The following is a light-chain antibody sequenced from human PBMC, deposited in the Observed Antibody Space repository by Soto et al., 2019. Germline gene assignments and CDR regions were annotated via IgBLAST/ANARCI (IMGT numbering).Light chain of an antibody. Sequence: QSALTQPPSASGSPGQSVTISCTGTSSDVGGYNYVSWFQQHPGKAPKLMIYEVTKRPSGVPARFSGSKSGNTASLTVSGLQAEDEADYYCSSYAGNNNLIFGGGTKLTVL. CDR3: SSYAGNNNLI. J-gene: IGLJ2*01. V-gene: IGLV2-8*01. CDR2: EVT. CDR1: SSDVGGYNY.